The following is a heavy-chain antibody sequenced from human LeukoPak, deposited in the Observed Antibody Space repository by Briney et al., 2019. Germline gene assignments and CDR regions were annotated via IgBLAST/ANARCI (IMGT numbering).Heavy chain of an antibody. V-gene: IGHV3-33*06. D-gene: IGHD1-26*01. CDR1: GFTFSSYG. CDR2: IWYDGSNK. J-gene: IGHJ4*02. Sequence: LRLSCAASGFTFSSYGVHWVRQAPGKGLEWVAVIWYDGSNKYYADSVKGRFTISRDNSKNTLYMQMNSLRAEDTAVYYCAKSDYPIVGATSMDYRGQGTLVTVSS. CDR3: AKSDYPIVGATSMDY.